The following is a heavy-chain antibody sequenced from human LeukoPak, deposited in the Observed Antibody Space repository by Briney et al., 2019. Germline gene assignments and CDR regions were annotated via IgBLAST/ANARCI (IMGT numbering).Heavy chain of an antibody. Sequence: SETLSLTCTVSGGSISSYYWSWIRQPPGKGLEWIGYIYYSGSTNYNPSLKSRVTISVDTSKNQFSLKLSSVTAADTAVYYCARAYYDFWSGPRGYYYYGMDVWGQGTTVIVSS. CDR2: IYYSGST. CDR1: GGSISSYY. D-gene: IGHD3-3*01. V-gene: IGHV4-59*08. J-gene: IGHJ6*02. CDR3: ARAYYDFWSGPRGYYYYGMDV.